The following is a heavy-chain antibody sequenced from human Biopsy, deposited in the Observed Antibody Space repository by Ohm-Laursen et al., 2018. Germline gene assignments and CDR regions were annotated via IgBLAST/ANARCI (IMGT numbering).Heavy chain of an antibody. Sequence: GASVKVSCKASGYTFSNYGISWVRQAPGQGLEWMGWISGYNGNTNYAQKFQDRVTMTTDTSTSTAYMELRSLRSDDTAVYYCATKLAGYFHHWGQGTLVIVS. V-gene: IGHV1-18*01. CDR1: GYTFSNYG. J-gene: IGHJ1*01. CDR3: ATKLAGYFHH. CDR2: ISGYNGNT.